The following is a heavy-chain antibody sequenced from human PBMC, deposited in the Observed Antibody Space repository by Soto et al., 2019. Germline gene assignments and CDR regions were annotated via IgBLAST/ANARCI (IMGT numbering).Heavy chain of an antibody. CDR2: ISSSSSYI. CDR3: ARDERGSYVFDY. CDR1: GFTFSSYS. Sequence: PGGSLRLSCAASGFTFSSYSMNWVRQAPGKGLEWVSSISSSSSYIYYADSVKGRFTISRDNAKNSLYLQMNSLRAEDTAVYYCARDERGSYVFDYWGQGTLVTVS. V-gene: IGHV3-21*01. J-gene: IGHJ4*02. D-gene: IGHD5-18*01.